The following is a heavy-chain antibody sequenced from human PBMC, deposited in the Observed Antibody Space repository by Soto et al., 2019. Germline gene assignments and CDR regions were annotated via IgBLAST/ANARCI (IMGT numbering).Heavy chain of an antibody. D-gene: IGHD2-2*01. V-gene: IGHV1-69*13. CDR3: ARDEWGSSTSYYYYGMDV. J-gene: IGHJ6*02. Sequence: SVKVSCKASGGTFSSYAISWVRQAPGQGLEWMGGIIPIFGTANYAQKFQGRVTITADESTSTAYMELSSLRSEDTAVYYCARDEWGSSTSYYYYGMDVWGQGTTVTVS. CDR2: IIPIFGTA. CDR1: GGTFSSYA.